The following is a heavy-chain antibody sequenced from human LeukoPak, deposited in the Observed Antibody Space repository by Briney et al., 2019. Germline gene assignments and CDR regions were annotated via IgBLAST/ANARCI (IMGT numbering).Heavy chain of an antibody. CDR3: ARDTDYGDYLAYFDY. CDR1: GFTFSSYE. J-gene: IGHJ4*02. V-gene: IGHV3-48*03. D-gene: IGHD4-17*01. CDR2: ISSSGSTI. Sequence: GGSLRLSCAASGFTFSSYEMNWVRQAPGKGLEWVSYISSSGSTIYYADSVKGRFTISRDNAKNTLYLQMNSLRAEDTAVYYCARDTDYGDYLAYFDYWGQGTLVTVSS.